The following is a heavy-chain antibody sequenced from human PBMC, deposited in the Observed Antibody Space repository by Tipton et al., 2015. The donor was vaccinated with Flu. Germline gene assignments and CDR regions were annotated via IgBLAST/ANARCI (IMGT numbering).Heavy chain of an antibody. J-gene: IGHJ5*02. Sequence: AVSGFTFTRYGMSWVRQAPGKGLEWISGFSVSGGATLFADSVKGRFTISRDYYKNTLYLQMNSLRAEDTAVYYCAKVIPELVAGLDLWGQGTLVTVSS. CDR2: FSVSGGAT. V-gene: IGHV3-23*01. CDR1: GFTFTRYG. CDR3: AKVIPELVAGLDL. D-gene: IGHD6-19*01.